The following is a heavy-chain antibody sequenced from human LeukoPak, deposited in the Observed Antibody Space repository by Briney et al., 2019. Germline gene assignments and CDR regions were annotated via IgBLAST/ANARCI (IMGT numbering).Heavy chain of an antibody. Sequence: SETLSLTCTVSGGSISSSNYYWGWIRQPPGKGLEWIGYIYHSGSTNYNPSLKSRVTISVDTSKNQFSLKLSSVTAADTAVYYCARPTNGGWFDPWGQGTLVTVSS. D-gene: IGHD2-8*01. CDR2: IYHSGST. CDR1: GGSISSSNYY. J-gene: IGHJ5*02. CDR3: ARPTNGGWFDP. V-gene: IGHV4-61*05.